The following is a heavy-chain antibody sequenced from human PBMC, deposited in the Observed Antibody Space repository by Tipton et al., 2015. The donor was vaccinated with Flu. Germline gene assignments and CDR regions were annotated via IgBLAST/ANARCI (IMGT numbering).Heavy chain of an antibody. CDR1: GFTFDNYE. CDR2: ISSSGSVK. J-gene: IGHJ4*02. V-gene: IGHV3-48*03. Sequence: SLRLSCVGSGFTFDNYEMNWVRQAPGKGPQWVSYISSSGSVKFYADSVKGRFTVSRDNAKNSLYLQMNSLRAEDTAVYYCARAATRPPFPFDYWGQGTLVTVSS. CDR3: ARAATRPPFPFDY. D-gene: IGHD1-26*01.